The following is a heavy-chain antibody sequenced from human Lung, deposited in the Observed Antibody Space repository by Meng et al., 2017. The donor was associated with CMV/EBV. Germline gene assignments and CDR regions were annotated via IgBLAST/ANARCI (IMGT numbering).Heavy chain of an antibody. CDR2: IYTGGST. Sequence: GGSXRLXCVASGISVSSNYMTWVRQAPGKGLEWVSVIYTGGSTYYADSVQGRFTISRDNSKNTLYLQMNSLRAGDTAVYYCARDHAVTGSGIDYSGQGTLVTVSS. CDR1: GISVSSNY. J-gene: IGHJ4*02. D-gene: IGHD6-19*01. V-gene: IGHV3-66*02. CDR3: ARDHAVTGSGIDY.